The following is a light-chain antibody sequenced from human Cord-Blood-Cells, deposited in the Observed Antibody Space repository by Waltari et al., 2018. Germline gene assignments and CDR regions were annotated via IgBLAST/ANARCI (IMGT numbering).Light chain of an antibody. CDR3: QQYDNLIT. CDR2: DAS. J-gene: IGKJ5*01. CDR1: QDISNY. Sequence: DIQMTQSPSSLSASVGDRVTMTCQASQDISNYLNWYPQKPGKAPKLLIYDASNLETGVPSRFSGSGSVTDFTFTISSLQPEDIATYYCQQYDNLITFGQGTRLEIK. V-gene: IGKV1-33*01.